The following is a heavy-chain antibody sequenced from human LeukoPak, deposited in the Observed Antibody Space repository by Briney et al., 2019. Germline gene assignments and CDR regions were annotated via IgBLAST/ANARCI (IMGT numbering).Heavy chain of an antibody. D-gene: IGHD2-15*01. CDR2: IIPIFGTA. CDR1: GGTFSSYA. V-gene: IGHV1-69*05. Sequence: SVKVSCKASGGTFSSYAISWVRQAPGQGLEWMGRIIPIFGTANYAQKFQSRVTITTDESTSTAYMELSSLRSEDTAVYYCARDGTAVVVVAATHRAFDIWGQGTMVTVSS. CDR3: ARDGTAVVVVAATHRAFDI. J-gene: IGHJ3*02.